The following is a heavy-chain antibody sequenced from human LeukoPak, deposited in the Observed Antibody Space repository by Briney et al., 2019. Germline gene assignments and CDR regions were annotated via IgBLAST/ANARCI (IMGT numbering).Heavy chain of an antibody. J-gene: IGHJ4*02. V-gene: IGHV3-20*04. CDR3: ARVAEAAAFDY. Sequence: GGSLRLSCAASGFTFDDYGMSWVRQAPGKGLEWVSGINWNGGSTGHADSVKGRFTISRDNAKNSLYLQMNSLRADDTAVYYCARVAEAAAFDYWGQGTMVTVSS. CDR1: GFTFDDYG. D-gene: IGHD6-13*01. CDR2: INWNGGST.